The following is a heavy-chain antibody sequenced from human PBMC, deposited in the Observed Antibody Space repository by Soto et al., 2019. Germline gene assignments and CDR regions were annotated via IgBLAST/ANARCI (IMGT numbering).Heavy chain of an antibody. Sequence: EVQLVESGGGLVKPGGSLRLSCAASGFTFSSYSMNWVRQAPGKGLEWVSSISSSSSYIYYADSVKGRFTISRDNAKNSLYLQMNSPRAEDTAVYYCARQNVLLEPLGMDVWGQGTTVTVSS. V-gene: IGHV3-21*01. D-gene: IGHD1-1*01. J-gene: IGHJ6*02. CDR1: GFTFSSYS. CDR3: ARQNVLLEPLGMDV. CDR2: ISSSSSYI.